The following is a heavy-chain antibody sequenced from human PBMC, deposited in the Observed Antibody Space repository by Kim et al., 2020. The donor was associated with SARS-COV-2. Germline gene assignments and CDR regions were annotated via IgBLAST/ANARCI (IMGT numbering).Heavy chain of an antibody. CDR2: IYYSGST. Sequence: SETLSLTCTVSGGSISSGGYYWSWIRQHPGKGLEWIGYIYYSGSTYYNPSLKSRVTISVDTSKNQFSLKLSSVTAADTAVYYCARGGLVRGVITHAFDIWGQGTMVTVSS. J-gene: IGHJ3*02. D-gene: IGHD3-10*01. V-gene: IGHV4-31*03. CDR3: ARGGLVRGVITHAFDI. CDR1: GGSISSGGYY.